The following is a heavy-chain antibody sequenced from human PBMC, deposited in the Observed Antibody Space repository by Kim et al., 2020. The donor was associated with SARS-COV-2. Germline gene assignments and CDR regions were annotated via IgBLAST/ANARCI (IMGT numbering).Heavy chain of an antibody. Sequence: SETLSLTCAVYGGSFSGYYWSWIRQPPGKGLEWIGEINHSGSTNYNPSLKSRVTISVDTSKNQFSLKLSSVTAADTAVYYCARGGAWYYYDSSGYYYPLFDYWGQGTLVTVSS. J-gene: IGHJ4*02. D-gene: IGHD3-22*01. CDR3: ARGGAWYYYDSSGYYYPLFDY. CDR2: INHSGST. CDR1: GGSFSGYY. V-gene: IGHV4-34*01.